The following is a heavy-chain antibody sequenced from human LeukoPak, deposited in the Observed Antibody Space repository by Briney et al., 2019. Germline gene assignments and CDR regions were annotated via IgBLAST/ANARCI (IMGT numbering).Heavy chain of an antibody. CDR1: GYTFTDYH. CDR3: ARDLEL. V-gene: IGHV1-2*02. Sequence: ASVKVSCKASGYTFTDYHIHWVRQAPGQGLEWMGWINPNSGGTNYAQNFQGRVTMTRDTSISTAYMELSRLRSDDTAVYCCARDLELWGQGTLVAVSS. J-gene: IGHJ5*02. CDR2: INPNSGGT.